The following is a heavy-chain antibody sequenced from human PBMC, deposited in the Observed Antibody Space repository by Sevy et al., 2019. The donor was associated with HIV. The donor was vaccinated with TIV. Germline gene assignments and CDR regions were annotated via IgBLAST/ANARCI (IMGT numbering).Heavy chain of an antibody. D-gene: IGHD6-19*01. Sequence: GGSLRLSCVASGFTFSSYSMNWVRQAPGKGLEWVSYISSSSDSSRTLYYADSVKGRFSISSDNAKNSVHLQMTSLSVEDTAVYYCARLDLSGWYFDFWGHGTLVTVSS. CDR3: ARLDLSGWYFDF. CDR1: GFTFSSYS. CDR2: ISSSSDSSRTL. V-gene: IGHV3-48*01. J-gene: IGHJ4*01.